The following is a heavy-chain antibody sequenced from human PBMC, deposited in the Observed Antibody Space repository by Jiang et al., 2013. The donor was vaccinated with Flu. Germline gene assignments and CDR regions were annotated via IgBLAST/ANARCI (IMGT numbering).Heavy chain of an antibody. V-gene: IGHV1-8*01. D-gene: IGHD3-22*01. CDR2: MNPNSGNT. Sequence: WVRQATGQGLEWMGWMNPNSGNTGYAQKFQGRVTMTRNTSISTAYMELSSLRSEDTAVYYCARAGYDSSGYYLGYWGQGTLVTVSS. CDR3: ARAGYDSSGYYLGY. J-gene: IGHJ4*02.